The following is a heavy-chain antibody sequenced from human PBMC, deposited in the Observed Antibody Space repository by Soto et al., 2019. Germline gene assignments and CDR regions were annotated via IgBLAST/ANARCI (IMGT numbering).Heavy chain of an antibody. V-gene: IGHV3-23*01. Sequence: PGGSLRLACAASGLTFSSYAMSGFRQAPGKGLEWVSAISGSGGSTYYADSVKGRFTISRDNSKNTLYLQMNSLRAEDTAVYYCEKKKYGSGVFAYWGQGTLVTVSS. CDR2: ISGSGGST. CDR3: EKKKYGSGVFAY. CDR1: GLTFSSYA. D-gene: IGHD6-25*01. J-gene: IGHJ4*02.